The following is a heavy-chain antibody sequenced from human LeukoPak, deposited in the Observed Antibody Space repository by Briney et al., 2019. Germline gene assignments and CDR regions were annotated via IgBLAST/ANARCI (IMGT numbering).Heavy chain of an antibody. CDR3: ARNTAADDY. Sequence: GASVKVSCKASGGTFSSYAISWVRQAPGQGLEWMGRINPILGIANYAQKFQGRVTITADKSTSTAYMELSSLRSDDTAVYYCARNTAADDYWGQGTLVTVSS. CDR2: INPILGIA. CDR1: GGTFSSYA. D-gene: IGHD6-13*01. J-gene: IGHJ4*02. V-gene: IGHV1-69*04.